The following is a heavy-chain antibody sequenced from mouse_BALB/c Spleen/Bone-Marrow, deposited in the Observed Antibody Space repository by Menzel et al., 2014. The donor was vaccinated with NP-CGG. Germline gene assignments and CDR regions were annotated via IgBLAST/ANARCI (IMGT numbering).Heavy chain of an antibody. CDR1: GYTFTSYT. Sequence: QVTLKVSGAELARPGASVKMSCKASGYTFTSYTMHWVKQRPGQGLEWVGYINPSSGYTNYNQKFKDKATLTADKSSSTAYMQLSSLTSEDSAVYYCAREGYGNYAYWGQGTLVTVSA. CDR2: INPSSGYT. D-gene: IGHD2-10*02. J-gene: IGHJ3*01. CDR3: AREGYGNYAY. V-gene: IGHV1-4*01.